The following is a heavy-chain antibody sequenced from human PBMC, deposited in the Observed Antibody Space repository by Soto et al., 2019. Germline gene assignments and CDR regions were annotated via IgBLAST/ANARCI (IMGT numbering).Heavy chain of an antibody. CDR3: AHDFGDYGVVGTFGY. CDR2: ISYDGSNK. CDR1: GFTFSIYG. Sequence: QVHLVESGGGVVQPGRSLRLSCAASGFTFSIYGMHWVRQAPGKGLEWVAVISYDGSNKYYADSVKGRFTISRDNSKNTLYLQMNSLRPEDTAVYYCAHDFGDYGVVGTFGYWGQGTLVTVSS. J-gene: IGHJ4*02. D-gene: IGHD4-17*01. V-gene: IGHV3-30*03.